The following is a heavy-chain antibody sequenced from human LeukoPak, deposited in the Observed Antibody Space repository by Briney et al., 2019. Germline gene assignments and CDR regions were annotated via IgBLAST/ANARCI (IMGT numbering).Heavy chain of an antibody. CDR1: GFTFSSYW. D-gene: IGHD6-13*01. V-gene: IGHV3-7*01. CDR3: ARDLGSSWAYDAFDI. CDR2: IKQGGSEK. J-gene: IGHJ3*02. Sequence: GGSLRLSCAASGFTFSSYWMSWVRQAPGKGLEWVANIKQGGSEKYYVDSVKGRFTISRDNAKNSLYLQMNSLRAEDTAVYYCARDLGSSWAYDAFDIWGQGTMVTVSS.